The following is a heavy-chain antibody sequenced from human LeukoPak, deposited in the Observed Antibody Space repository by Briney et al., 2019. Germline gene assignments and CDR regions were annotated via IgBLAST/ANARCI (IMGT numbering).Heavy chain of an antibody. Sequence: GGSLRLSCAASGFTVSNNYMSWVRQAPGKGLEWVSLIYSGGSTYYADSVKGRFTISRDNSKNTLYLQMNSLSPDDTAVYYCARGVEPLAANTLAYWGQGTLVTVSS. CDR2: IYSGGST. J-gene: IGHJ4*02. CDR1: GFTVSNNY. D-gene: IGHD1-14*01. V-gene: IGHV3-53*01. CDR3: ARGVEPLAANTLAY.